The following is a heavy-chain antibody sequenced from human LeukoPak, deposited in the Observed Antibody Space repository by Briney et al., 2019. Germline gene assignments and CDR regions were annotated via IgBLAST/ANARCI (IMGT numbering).Heavy chain of an antibody. CDR1: GFTFSSYE. D-gene: IGHD5-24*01. CDR3: ARDRRRDGNNYLDY. V-gene: IGHV3-48*03. J-gene: IGHJ4*02. CDR2: ISSSGTTK. Sequence: GGSLRLSCAASGFTFSSYEMNWVRQAPGKGLEWVSYISSSGTTKYYADSVKGRFTISRDNAKDSLYLQMNSLRAEDTALYYCARDRRRDGNNYLDYWGQGALVTVSS.